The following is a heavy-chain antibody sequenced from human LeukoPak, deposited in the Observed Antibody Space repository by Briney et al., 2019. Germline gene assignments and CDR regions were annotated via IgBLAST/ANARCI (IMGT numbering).Heavy chain of an antibody. V-gene: IGHV7-4-1*02. D-gene: IGHD6-13*01. CDR3: ARLWSAAAGTHFDYYYYMDV. Sequence: ASVKVSCKASGYTFTSYAMNWVRQAPGQGLEWMGWINTNTGNPTYAQGFTGRFVFSLDTSVSTAYLQISSLKPEDTAVYYCARLWSAAAGTHFDYYYYMDVWGKGTTVTVSS. CDR2: INTNTGNP. J-gene: IGHJ6*03. CDR1: GYTFTSYA.